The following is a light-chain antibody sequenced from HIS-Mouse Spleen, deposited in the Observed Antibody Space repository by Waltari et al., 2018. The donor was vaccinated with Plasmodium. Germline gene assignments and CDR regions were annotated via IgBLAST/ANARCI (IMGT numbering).Light chain of an antibody. J-gene: IGLJ3*02. CDR3: CSYAGSSTFV. CDR2: EGS. V-gene: IGLV2-23*03. CDR1: SRDVGSYTL. Sequence: QSALTQPASVSGSPGQSITISCTGTSRDVGSYTLVSWYQQHPGKAPKPMIYEGSKPPSGVSNRFSGSKSGNTASLTISGLQAEDEADYYCCSYAGSSTFVFGGGTKLTVL.